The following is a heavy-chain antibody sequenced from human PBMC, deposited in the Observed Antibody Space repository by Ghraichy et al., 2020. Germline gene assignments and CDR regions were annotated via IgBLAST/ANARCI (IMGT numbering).Heavy chain of an antibody. CDR3: ARDSGYSTPYYYYYYGMDV. D-gene: IGHD5-18*01. Sequence: SETLSLTCTVSGGSISSYYWSWIRQPPGKGLEWIGYIYYSGSTNYNPSLKSRVTISVDTSKNQFSLKLSSVTAADTAVYYCARDSGYSTPYYYYYYGMDVWGQGTTVTVSS. CDR2: IYYSGST. J-gene: IGHJ6*02. CDR1: GGSISSYY. V-gene: IGHV4-59*01.